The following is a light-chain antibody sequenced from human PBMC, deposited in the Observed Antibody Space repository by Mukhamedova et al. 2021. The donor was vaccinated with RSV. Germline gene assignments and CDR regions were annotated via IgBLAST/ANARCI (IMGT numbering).Light chain of an antibody. V-gene: IGLV1-40*01. Sequence: GYDVHWYQQFPGTAPKLLIYVNINRPSGVPDRFSGSKSGTSASLAITGLQAGDEADYYCQSYDSSLSGSLFGGGTKLTVL. CDR3: QSYDSSLSGSL. CDR2: VNI. CDR1: GYD. J-gene: IGLJ2*01.